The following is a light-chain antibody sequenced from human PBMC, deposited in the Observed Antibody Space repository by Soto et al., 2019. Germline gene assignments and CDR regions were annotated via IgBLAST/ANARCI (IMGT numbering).Light chain of an antibody. CDR3: QQYIHWPPLT. Sequence: EIVLTQSPATLSVSPGERATLSCRASQSVRSNLAWYQQKPGQGPRLLIFGASTRATDIPARFSGSGSGTEFTLTIISLQSEDFAVYYCQQYIHWPPLTFGGGTKVEIK. V-gene: IGKV3-15*01. J-gene: IGKJ4*01. CDR2: GAS. CDR1: QSVRSN.